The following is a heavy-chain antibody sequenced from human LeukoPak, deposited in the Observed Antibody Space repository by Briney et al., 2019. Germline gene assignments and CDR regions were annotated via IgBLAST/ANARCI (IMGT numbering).Heavy chain of an antibody. CDR2: IYYSGST. D-gene: IGHD3-10*01. J-gene: IGHJ6*02. CDR1: GGSISSYY. V-gene: IGHV4-59*01. Sequence: SETLSLTCTVSGGSISSYYWSWIRQPPGKGLEWIGYIYYSGSTNYNPSLKSRVTISVDTSKNQFSLKLSSVTVADTAVYYCARARGDPYYYGMDVWGQGTTVTVSS. CDR3: ARARGDPYYYGMDV.